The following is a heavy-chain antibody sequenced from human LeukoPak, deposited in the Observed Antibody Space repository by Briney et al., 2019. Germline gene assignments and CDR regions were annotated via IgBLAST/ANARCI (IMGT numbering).Heavy chain of an antibody. CDR3: ARRWELPPGFDY. J-gene: IGHJ4*02. CDR2: INHSGST. D-gene: IGHD1-26*01. Sequence: SETLSLTCAVYGGSFSGYYWSWIRQPPGKGLEWIGEINHSGSTNYNPSLKSRVTISVDTSKNQFSLKLSSVTAADTAVYYCARRWELPPGFDYWGQGTLVTVSS. CDR1: GGSFSGYY. V-gene: IGHV4-34*01.